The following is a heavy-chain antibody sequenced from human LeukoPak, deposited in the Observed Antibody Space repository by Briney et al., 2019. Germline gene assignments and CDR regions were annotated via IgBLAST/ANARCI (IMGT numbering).Heavy chain of an antibody. CDR1: GGTFSSYA. CDR3: AREANWSRYPFDP. V-gene: IGHV1-69*04. Sequence: ATVKVSCKASGGTFSSYAISWVRQAPGQGLEWMGRIIPILGIANYAQKFQGRVTITADKSTSTAYMELSSLRSEDTAVYYCAREANWSRYPFDPWAREPWSPSPQ. D-gene: IGHD1-1*01. CDR2: IIPILGIA. J-gene: IGHJ5*02.